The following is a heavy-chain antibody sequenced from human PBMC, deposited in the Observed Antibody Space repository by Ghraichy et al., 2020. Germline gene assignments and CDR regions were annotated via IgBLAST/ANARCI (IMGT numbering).Heavy chain of an antibody. D-gene: IGHD6-19*01. J-gene: IGHJ5*02. V-gene: IGHV3-72*01. Sequence: GGSLRLSCAASGFTFSDHYMDWVRQAPGKGLEWVGRIRNKANSYTTEYAASVKGRFAISREDSKNSLHLQMHSLKTEDTAMYYCTRSSSGWSDWFDPWGQGTLVTVSS. CDR1: GFTFSDHY. CDR2: IRNKANSYTT. CDR3: TRSSSGWSDWFDP.